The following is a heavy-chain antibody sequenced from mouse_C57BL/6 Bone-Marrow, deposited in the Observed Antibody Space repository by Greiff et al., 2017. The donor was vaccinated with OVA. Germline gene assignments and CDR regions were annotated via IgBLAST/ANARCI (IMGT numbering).Heavy chain of an antibody. CDR2: ISYSGST. J-gene: IGHJ2*01. V-gene: IGHV3-1*01. Sequence: EVKLLESGPGMVKPSQSLSLTCTVTGYSITSGYDWHWIRHFPGNKLEWMGYISYSGSTNYNPSLKSRISITHDTSKNHFFLKLNSVTTVDTAPYYCARELRFYYFDYWGQGTTLTVSS. CDR3: ARELRFYYFDY. D-gene: IGHD1-1*01. CDR1: GYSITSGYD.